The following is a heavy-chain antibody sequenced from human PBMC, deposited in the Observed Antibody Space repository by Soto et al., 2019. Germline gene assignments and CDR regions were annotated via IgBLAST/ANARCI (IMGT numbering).Heavy chain of an antibody. CDR2: ISERGITT. CDR3: ARGGVV. Sequence: GGSLRLSCAASGFTFSSYAMSWVRQAPGRGLEWISLISERGITTTYADSVRSRFTVSRDNAQSSLYLQMDRLTVEDTGVYYCARGGVVWGRGVLVTVSS. CDR1: GFTFSSYA. J-gene: IGHJ4*02. V-gene: IGHV3-48*04. D-gene: IGHD2-8*01.